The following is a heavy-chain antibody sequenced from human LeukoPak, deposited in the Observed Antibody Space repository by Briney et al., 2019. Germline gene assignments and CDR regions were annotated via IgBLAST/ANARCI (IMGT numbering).Heavy chain of an antibody. Sequence: PGGSLRLSCAASGFTFSSYGMHWVRQAPGKGLEWVAVIWYDGSNKYYADSVKGRFTISRDNSKNTLYLQMNSLRAEDTAVYYCARDPSDYYDSSGYPDYWGQGTMVTASS. J-gene: IGHJ4*02. CDR3: ARDPSDYYDSSGYPDY. CDR1: GFTFSSYG. D-gene: IGHD3-22*01. V-gene: IGHV3-33*01. CDR2: IWYDGSNK.